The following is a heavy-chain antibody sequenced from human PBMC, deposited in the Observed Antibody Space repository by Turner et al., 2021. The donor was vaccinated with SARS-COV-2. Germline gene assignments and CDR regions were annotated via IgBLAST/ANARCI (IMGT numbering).Heavy chain of an antibody. CDR1: GFPVSSNY. D-gene: IGHD2-2*01. V-gene: IGHV3-53*01. Sequence: EVQLVESGGGLIQPGGSLTLSCAASGFPVSSNYMSWVRQAPGKGLEWVSVINSGGSTYYADSVKGRFTISRDNSKNTLYLQMNSLRAEDTAVYYCARGHVPAASNFYYYYYYGMDVWVQGTTVTVSS. CDR2: INSGGST. CDR3: ARGHVPAASNFYYYYYYGMDV. J-gene: IGHJ6*02.